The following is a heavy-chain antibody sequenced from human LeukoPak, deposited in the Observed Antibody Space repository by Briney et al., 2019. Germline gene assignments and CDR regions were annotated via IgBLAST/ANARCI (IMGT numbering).Heavy chain of an antibody. J-gene: IGHJ6*02. CDR1: GFTFTTYA. Sequence: GGSLRLSCVASGFTFTTYAMNWVRQAPGKGLEWVSGISGSGGNTFNVDSVKGRFTTSRDNSKNTLYLQMNSLRAEDTAVYYCAKGRTVPPPGYGMDVWGQGTTVTVSS. CDR3: AKGRTVPPPGYGMDV. CDR2: ISGSGGNT. D-gene: IGHD4-17*01. V-gene: IGHV3-23*01.